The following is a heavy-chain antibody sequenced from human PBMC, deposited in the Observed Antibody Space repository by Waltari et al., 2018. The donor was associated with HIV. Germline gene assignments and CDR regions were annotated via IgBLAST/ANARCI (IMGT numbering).Heavy chain of an antibody. CDR3: ARGARDGSGDYHHFDQ. CDR2: IHSAGYT. Sequence: QEQLLQSGPRLVRPSQTLSLSCNVSGVSLTSASHYWSWIRFRPQKGLEWIGSIHSAGYTSSNPSLSVRVTLSMDTPKNELSLMLTSMTPADSGLYYCARGARDGSGDYHHFDQWGQGTPVTVS. CDR1: GVSLTSASHY. J-gene: IGHJ5*02. D-gene: IGHD4-17*01. V-gene: IGHV4-30-4*01.